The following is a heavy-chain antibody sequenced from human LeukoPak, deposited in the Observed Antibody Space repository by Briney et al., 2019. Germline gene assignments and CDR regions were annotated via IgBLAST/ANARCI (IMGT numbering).Heavy chain of an antibody. Sequence: PGGFLRLSCAASGFTFSDSFMNWVRQAPGKGLEWLSYISHSGSNLDYAESVRGRFTISRDNADHSLYLQINSLRAEDTAVYYCARGDSSGVPDYWGQGTLVTVSS. CDR2: ISHSGSNL. CDR3: ARGDSSGVPDY. D-gene: IGHD3-22*01. J-gene: IGHJ4*02. CDR1: GFTFSDSF. V-gene: IGHV3-11*01.